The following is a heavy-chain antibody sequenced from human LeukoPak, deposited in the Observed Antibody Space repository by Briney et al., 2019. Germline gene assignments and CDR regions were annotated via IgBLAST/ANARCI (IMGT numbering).Heavy chain of an antibody. D-gene: IGHD6-13*01. CDR3: ARISSSWYYLDY. V-gene: IGHV3-72*01. Sequence: GGSLRLSCAASGFTFGIYAMTWVRQAPGKGLEWVGRSGNKASGYTTEYAASVKDRFTISRDDSKNLLYLQMNGLKTEDTAVYYCARISSSWYYLDYWGQGTLVTVSS. CDR1: GFTFGIYA. CDR2: SGNKASGYTT. J-gene: IGHJ4*02.